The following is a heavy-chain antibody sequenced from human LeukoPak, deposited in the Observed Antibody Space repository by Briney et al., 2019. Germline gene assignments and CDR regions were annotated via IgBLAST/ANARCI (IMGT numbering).Heavy chain of an antibody. V-gene: IGHV3-30*02. D-gene: IGHD3-22*01. CDR1: GFTFSSYG. Sequence: GGSLRLSCAASGFTFSSYGMHWVHQAPGKGLEWVAFIRYDGSNKYYADSAKGRFTISRDNSKNTLYLQMNSLRAEDTAVYYCAKDRTDSSGYSTFDYWGQGTLVTVSS. CDR2: IRYDGSNK. CDR3: AKDRTDSSGYSTFDY. J-gene: IGHJ4*02.